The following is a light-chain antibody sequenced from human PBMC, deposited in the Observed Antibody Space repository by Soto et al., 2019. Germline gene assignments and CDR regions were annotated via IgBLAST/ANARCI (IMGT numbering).Light chain of an antibody. Sequence: QSVLTQPPSVSAAPGQKVTISCSGSSSNIGNNYVSWYQQLPGAAPKLLIYENDKRPSGIPDRLSGSKSGTAATLGITGLQTGDEADYYCGTWDSRLSAVVFGGGTQPTVL. J-gene: IGLJ2*01. V-gene: IGLV1-51*02. CDR2: END. CDR3: GTWDSRLSAVV. CDR1: SSNIGNNY.